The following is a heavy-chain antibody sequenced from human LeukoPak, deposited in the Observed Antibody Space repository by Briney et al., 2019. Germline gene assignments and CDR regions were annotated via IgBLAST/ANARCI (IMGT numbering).Heavy chain of an antibody. V-gene: IGHV3-74*01. CDR2: INSDGSST. D-gene: IGHD3-10*01. J-gene: IGHJ6*02. Sequence: PGGYLRLSCAASGFTFSNYWMHWVRQAPGKGLVWVSRINSDGSSTTYADSVKGRFTISTDNAKNTLYLQMNSLRAEDTAVYYCARDYGRSRDYGMDVWGQGTTVTVSS. CDR3: ARDYGRSRDYGMDV. CDR1: GFTFSNYW.